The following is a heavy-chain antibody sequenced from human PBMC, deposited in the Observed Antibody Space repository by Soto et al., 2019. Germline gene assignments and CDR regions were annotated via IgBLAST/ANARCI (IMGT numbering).Heavy chain of an antibody. Sequence: GESLKISCKGSGYSFTSYWIGWVRQMPGKGLEWMGIIYPGDSDTRYSPSFQGQVTISADKSISTAYLQMNSLRAEDTALYYCAKEKLRFSKFYYYYYMDVWGKGTTVTVSS. CDR1: GYSFTSYW. V-gene: IGHV5-51*01. J-gene: IGHJ6*03. CDR3: AKEKLRFSKFYYYYYMDV. D-gene: IGHD3-3*01. CDR2: IYPGDSDT.